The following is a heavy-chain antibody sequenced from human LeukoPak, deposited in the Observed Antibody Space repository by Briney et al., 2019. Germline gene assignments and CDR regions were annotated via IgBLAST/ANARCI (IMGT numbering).Heavy chain of an antibody. V-gene: IGHV4-59*01. Sequence: ASETLSLTCAVSGGPFSGYYGSWIRQPPGKGLEWIGYIYYSGSTNYNPSLKSRVTISVDTSKNQFSLKLSSVTAADTAVYYCARGLMMAVAGRGEFHYWGQGTLVTVSS. CDR3: ARGLMMAVAGRGEFHY. CDR1: GGPFSGYY. D-gene: IGHD6-13*01. J-gene: IGHJ4*02. CDR2: IYYSGST.